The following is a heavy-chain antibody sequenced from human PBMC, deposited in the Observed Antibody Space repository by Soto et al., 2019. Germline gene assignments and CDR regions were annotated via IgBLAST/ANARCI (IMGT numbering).Heavy chain of an antibody. J-gene: IGHJ4*02. CDR1: GFNFGEFL. Sequence: PGGSLRLSCTTYGFNFGEFLMSFFRQAPVKALEWVGFIRSKAYGGTTEYAASVKGRFTISRDDSKSIAYLQMNSLKTEDTAVYYCTRVHPPYGSGSYYHHYWGQGTLVTVSS. D-gene: IGHD3-10*01. CDR2: IRSKAYGGTT. CDR3: TRVHPPYGSGSYYHHY. V-gene: IGHV3-49*03.